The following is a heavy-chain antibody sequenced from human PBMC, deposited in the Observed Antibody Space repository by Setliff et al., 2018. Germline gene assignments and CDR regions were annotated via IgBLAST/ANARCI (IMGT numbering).Heavy chain of an antibody. D-gene: IGHD1-26*01. CDR1: GASINSGTYY. CDR3: ARTGTYRYFDY. CDR2: IHYSGTP. V-gene: IGHV4-39*01. J-gene: IGHJ4*02. Sequence: PSETLSLTCTVSGASINSGTYYWAWIRQPPGKGLEWIGRIHYSGTPYYNASLKSRVTMSVDTSKNQFSLNLSSVTAADTAVYYCARTGTYRYFDYWGQGALVTVSS.